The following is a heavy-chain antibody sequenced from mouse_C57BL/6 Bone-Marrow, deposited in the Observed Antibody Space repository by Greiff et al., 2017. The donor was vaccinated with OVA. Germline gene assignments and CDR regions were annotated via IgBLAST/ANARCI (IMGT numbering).Heavy chain of an antibody. CDR1: GFTFSSYG. J-gene: IGHJ2*01. D-gene: IGHD1-1*01. Sequence: EVHLVESGGDLVKPGGSLKLSCAASGFTFSSYGMSWVRQTPDKRLEWVATISSGGSYTYYPDSVKGRFTISRDNAKNTLYLQMSSLKSEDTAMYYCARHEPYYYGSSFDYWGQGTTRTVSS. CDR2: ISSGGSYT. V-gene: IGHV5-6*01. CDR3: ARHEPYYYGSSFDY.